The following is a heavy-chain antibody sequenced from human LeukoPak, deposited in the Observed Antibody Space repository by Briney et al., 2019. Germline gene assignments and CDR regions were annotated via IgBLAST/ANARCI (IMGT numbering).Heavy chain of an antibody. J-gene: IGHJ4*02. CDR1: GYTFTTYG. D-gene: IGHD3-10*01. CDR2: IDTDSGNT. V-gene: IGHV1-18*01. Sequence: ASVKVSCKASGYTFTTYGITWVRQAPGQGLEWMGWIDTDSGNTNYAQKVQGRVTMTTDTSTSTAYMELRSLRSDDTAVYYCAKVHPSGSYHKYWGQGTLVTVSS. CDR3: AKVHPSGSYHKY.